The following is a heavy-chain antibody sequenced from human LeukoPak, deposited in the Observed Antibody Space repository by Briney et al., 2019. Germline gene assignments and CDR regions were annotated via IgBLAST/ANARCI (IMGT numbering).Heavy chain of an antibody. CDR2: IYPGDSAT. CDR3: ARQVSSSALFDY. D-gene: IGHD6-6*01. J-gene: IGHJ4*02. CDR1: GYSFSSCW. Sequence: GESLKISCKGSGYSFSSCWIGWVRQMPGKGLEWMGIIYPGDSATRYSPSFQGQVTISADKSISTAYLQWSSLEASDTAMYYCARQVSSSALFDYWGQGTLVTVSS. V-gene: IGHV5-51*01.